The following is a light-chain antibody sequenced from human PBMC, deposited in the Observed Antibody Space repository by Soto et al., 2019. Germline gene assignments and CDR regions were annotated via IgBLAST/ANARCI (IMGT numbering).Light chain of an antibody. Sequence: EIVMTQSPATLSVSPGERVTLSCRASQNIRNNLVWYQHKPGQAPRLLIYSAFARATGVPARFSGSGSGTEFTLTISSLQSEDFAVYYCQQYDNWPRTFGQGTMVETK. CDR1: QNIRNN. CDR2: SAF. J-gene: IGKJ1*01. V-gene: IGKV3-15*01. CDR3: QQYDNWPRT.